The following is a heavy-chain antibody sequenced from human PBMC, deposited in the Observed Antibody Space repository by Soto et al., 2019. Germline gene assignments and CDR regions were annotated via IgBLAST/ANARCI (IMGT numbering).Heavy chain of an antibody. CDR1: GFTFSSYS. V-gene: IGHV3-48*01. CDR3: AEEANYFDY. Sequence: EVQLVESGGGLVQPGGSLRLSCAASGFTFSSYSMNWVRQAPGKGLEWVSYISSSSSTIYYADSVKGRFTISRDNAKNSLSLQMNSLRAEDTAVYYCAEEANYFDYWGQGTLVTVSS. CDR2: ISSSSSTI. J-gene: IGHJ4*02.